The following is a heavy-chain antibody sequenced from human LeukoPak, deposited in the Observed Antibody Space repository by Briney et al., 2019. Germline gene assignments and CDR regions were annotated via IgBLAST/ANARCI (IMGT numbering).Heavy chain of an antibody. CDR1: GFTFSSYG. J-gene: IGHJ4*02. V-gene: IGHV3-30*18. CDR3: AKDLIY. Sequence: PGGSLRLSCAASGFTFSSYGMHWVRQAPGKGLEWVAVISYDGSTKYYTNSVKGRFTISRDNSKNTLYLQMNSLRAEDTAVYYCAKDLIYWGQGALVTVSS. CDR2: ISYDGSTK.